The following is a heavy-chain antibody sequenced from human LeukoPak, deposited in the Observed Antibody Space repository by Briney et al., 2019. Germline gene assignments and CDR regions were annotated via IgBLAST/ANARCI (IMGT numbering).Heavy chain of an antibody. D-gene: IGHD3-3*01. J-gene: IGHJ6*02. CDR1: GLTFSRYA. CDR3: AREPFYYDFWSGSRDYYGMDV. CDR2: TSGSGVRK. Sequence: GGSLRLSCAASGLTFSRYAMTWVRQAPGKGLEWVSSTSGSGVRKYYADSVKGRFTISRDNSKNTLYLQMNSLRDEDTAVYYCAREPFYYDFWSGSRDYYGMDVWGQGTTVTVSS. V-gene: IGHV3-23*01.